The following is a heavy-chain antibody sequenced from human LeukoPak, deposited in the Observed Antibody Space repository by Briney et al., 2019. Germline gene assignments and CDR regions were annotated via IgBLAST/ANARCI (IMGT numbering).Heavy chain of an antibody. Sequence: PGGSLRLSCAASGFTFSTYNMNWVRQAPGKGLEYVSTISTNGGSTYYANSVKGRFTISRDNSKNTLYLQMGSLRDEDMAIYYCARGKGSYYDYWGQGTLVTVSS. CDR3: ARGKGSYYDY. CDR1: GFTFSTYN. V-gene: IGHV3-64*01. J-gene: IGHJ4*02. D-gene: IGHD1-26*01. CDR2: ISTNGGST.